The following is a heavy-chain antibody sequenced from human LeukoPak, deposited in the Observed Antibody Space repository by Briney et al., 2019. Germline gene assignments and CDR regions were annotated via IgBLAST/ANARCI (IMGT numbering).Heavy chain of an antibody. CDR1: GYTFTNYA. V-gene: IGHV7-4-1*02. CDR3: ARGRAAADYYYYYYMDV. J-gene: IGHJ6*03. Sequence: GASVKVSCKASGYTFTNYAINWVRQAPGQGLEWMGWINTNTGNPTYAQGFTGRFVFSLDTSVSTAYLQISSLKAEDTAVYYCARGRAAADYYYYYYMDVWGKGTTVTVSS. CDR2: INTNTGNP. D-gene: IGHD6-13*01.